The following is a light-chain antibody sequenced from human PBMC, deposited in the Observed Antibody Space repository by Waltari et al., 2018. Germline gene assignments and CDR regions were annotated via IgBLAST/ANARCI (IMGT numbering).Light chain of an antibody. Sequence: QSALTQPRSVSGSPGQSVTISCTGTSSDVGAYNYVSWYQQHPGKAPKLIIYDVTKRPSGVPDRFSGSKSGNTASLTISGLQTEDEADYYCCSYAGTYVFGTGTKVTVL. CDR2: DVT. CDR1: SSDVGAYNY. V-gene: IGLV2-11*01. CDR3: CSYAGTYV. J-gene: IGLJ1*01.